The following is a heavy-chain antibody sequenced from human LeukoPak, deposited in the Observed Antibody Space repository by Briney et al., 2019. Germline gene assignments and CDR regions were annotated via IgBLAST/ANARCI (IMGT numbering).Heavy chain of an antibody. CDR2: MNPNSGNT. Sequence: GASVKVSCKASGYTFTSYDINWVRQATGQGLEWMGWMNPNSGNTGYAQKFQGRVTMTRNTSISTAYMELSSLRSEDTAVYYCARGKKGRDGYNIDYWGQGTLVTVSS. J-gene: IGHJ4*02. CDR1: GYTFTSYD. D-gene: IGHD5-24*01. CDR3: ARGKKGRDGYNIDY. V-gene: IGHV1-8*01.